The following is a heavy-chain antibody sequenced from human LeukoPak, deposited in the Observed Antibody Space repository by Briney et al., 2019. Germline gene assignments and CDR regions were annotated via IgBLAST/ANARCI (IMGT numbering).Heavy chain of an antibody. CDR1: GGSISSYY. Sequence: PSETLSLTCTVSGGSISSYYWSWIRQPPGKGLEWIGYIYYSGSTNYNPSLKSRVTISVDTSKNQFSLKLSSVTAADTAVYYCARDRFSGELGIWGQGTMVTVSS. D-gene: IGHD1-26*01. V-gene: IGHV4-59*01. J-gene: IGHJ3*02. CDR3: ARDRFSGELGI. CDR2: IYYSGST.